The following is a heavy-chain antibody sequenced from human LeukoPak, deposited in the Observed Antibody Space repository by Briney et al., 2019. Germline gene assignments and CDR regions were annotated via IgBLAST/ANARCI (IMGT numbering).Heavy chain of an antibody. V-gene: IGHV3-30-3*01. Sequence: PGGSLRLSYAASGFTFSSYAMHWVRQAPGKGLEWVAVISYDGSNKYYADSVKGRFTISRDNSKNTLYLQMNSLRAEDTAVYYCARTDYYDSSGPINRNAFDIWGQGTMVTVSS. CDR3: ARTDYYDSSGPINRNAFDI. CDR1: GFTFSSYA. D-gene: IGHD3-22*01. J-gene: IGHJ3*02. CDR2: ISYDGSNK.